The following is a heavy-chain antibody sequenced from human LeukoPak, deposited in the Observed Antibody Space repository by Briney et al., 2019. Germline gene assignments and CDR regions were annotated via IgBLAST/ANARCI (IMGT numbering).Heavy chain of an antibody. CDR1: GFTFSSYG. CDR3: AKVAVAGIDSDY. Sequence: PGRSLRLSCAASGFTFSSYGMHWVRQAPGKGLEWVAVISYDGSNKYYADSVKGRFTISRDNSKNTLYLQMNSLRAEDTAVYYCAKVAVAGIDSDYWDQGTLVTVSS. V-gene: IGHV3-30*18. J-gene: IGHJ4*02. D-gene: IGHD6-19*01. CDR2: ISYDGSNK.